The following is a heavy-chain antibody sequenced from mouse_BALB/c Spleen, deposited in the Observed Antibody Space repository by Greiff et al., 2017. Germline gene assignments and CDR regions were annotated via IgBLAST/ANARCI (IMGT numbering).Heavy chain of an antibody. CDR2: INPYNGDT. D-gene: IGHD1-1*01. V-gene: IGHV1-37*01. CDR3: GRTDYYYGSSHDY. Sequence: VQLKESGPELVKPGASVKISCKASGYSFTGYFMNWVKQSHGKSLEWIGRINPYNGDTFYNQKFKGKATLTVDKSSSTAHMELLSLTSEDSAVYYCGRTDYYYGSSHDYWGQGTTLTVSS. J-gene: IGHJ2*01. CDR1: GYSFTGYF.